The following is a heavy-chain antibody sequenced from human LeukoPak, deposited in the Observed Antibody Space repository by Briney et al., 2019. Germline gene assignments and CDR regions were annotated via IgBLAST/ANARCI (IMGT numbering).Heavy chain of an antibody. CDR1: GGSISSYY. CDR3: ARSLGLVRDAFDI. V-gene: IGHV4-59*01. CDR2: IYYSGST. D-gene: IGHD6-19*01. J-gene: IGHJ3*02. Sequence: SETLSLTCTVSGGSISSYYWSWIRQPPGKGLVWIGYIYYSGSTNYNPSLKSRVTISVDTSKNQFSLKLSSVTAADTAVYYCARSLGLVRDAFDIWGQGTMVTVSS.